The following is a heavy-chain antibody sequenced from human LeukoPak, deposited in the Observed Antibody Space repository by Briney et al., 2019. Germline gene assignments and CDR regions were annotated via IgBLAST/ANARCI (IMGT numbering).Heavy chain of an antibody. CDR3: AKDGGYYDSSGYYPLYYFDY. Sequence: GGSLRLSCAASGFAFSTYSMDWVRQAPGKGLEWVSSISSSSKYIDYADSVKGRFTISRDNSKNTLYLQMNSLRAEDTAVYYCAKDGGYYDSSGYYPLYYFDYWGQGTLVTVSS. CDR1: GFAFSTYS. CDR2: ISSSSKYI. J-gene: IGHJ4*02. D-gene: IGHD3-22*01. V-gene: IGHV3-21*04.